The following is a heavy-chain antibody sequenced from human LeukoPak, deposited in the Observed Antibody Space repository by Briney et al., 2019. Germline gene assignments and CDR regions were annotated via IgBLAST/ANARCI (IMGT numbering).Heavy chain of an antibody. Sequence: GGSLRLSCAASGFTFSSYRMNWVRQAPGKGLEWVSSVSDSSSYIYHADSVKGRFTISRDNAKNSVYLQMNSLRAEDTATYYCTKGENGMDVWGQGTTVTVSS. CDR2: VSDSSSYI. V-gene: IGHV3-21*01. CDR3: TKGENGMDV. J-gene: IGHJ6*02. D-gene: IGHD1-26*01. CDR1: GFTFSSYR.